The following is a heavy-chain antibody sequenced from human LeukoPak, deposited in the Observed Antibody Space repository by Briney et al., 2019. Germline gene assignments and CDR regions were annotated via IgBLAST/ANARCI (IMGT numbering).Heavy chain of an antibody. Sequence: GSVRVSCTASGYTFTAYYVHWVRQAPGQGLEWIGWINPNTGDTNYAPTCQGRVTISKDTSTNSAYMELNKLTSDDTAVYYCGRGNKSFDPWGQGTLVTVSS. CDR1: GYTFTAYY. V-gene: IGHV1-2*02. J-gene: IGHJ5*02. CDR3: GRGNKSFDP. CDR2: INPNTGDT.